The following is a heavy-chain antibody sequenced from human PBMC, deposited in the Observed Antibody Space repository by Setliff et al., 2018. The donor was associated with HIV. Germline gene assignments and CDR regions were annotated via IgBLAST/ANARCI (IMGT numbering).Heavy chain of an antibody. V-gene: IGHV3-74*01. D-gene: IGHD5-12*01. Sequence: PGGSLRLSCAVSGFTLTSSWIHWVRQAPGKGLVWVSRFRGDDRTTNYADSVKGRFTFSSDNAKNTVYLQMDALRAEDTAVYYCAREWRRSIDYWGQGTLVTVSS. J-gene: IGHJ4*02. CDR1: GFTLTSSW. CDR2: FRGDDRTT. CDR3: AREWRRSIDY.